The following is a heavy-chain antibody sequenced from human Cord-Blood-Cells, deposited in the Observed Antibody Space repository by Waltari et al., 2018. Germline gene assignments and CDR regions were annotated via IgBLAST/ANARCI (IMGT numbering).Heavy chain of an antibody. Sequence: QLQLQESGPGLVKPSETLSLTSTVSGGSISSSSYYWGWIRQPPGTGLEWIGSIYYSGSTYYNPSLKSRVTISVDTSKNQFSLKLSSVTAADTAVYYCARLTRPDYDILTGYWYFDLWGRGTLVTVSS. V-gene: IGHV4-39*01. CDR1: GGSISSSSYY. J-gene: IGHJ2*01. CDR2: IYYSGST. CDR3: ARLTRPDYDILTGYWYFDL. D-gene: IGHD3-9*01.